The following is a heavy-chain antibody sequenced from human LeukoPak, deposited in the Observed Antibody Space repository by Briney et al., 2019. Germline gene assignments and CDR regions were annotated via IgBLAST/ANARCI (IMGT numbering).Heavy chain of an antibody. J-gene: IGHJ4*02. Sequence: GESLKISCKSSGYSFTNYWIAWVRQMPGKGLEWRGIIYPGDSDIRYSPSSQGQVTISADKSISTAYLQWSSLKASDTAIYYCARRRGYTSSWYDYWGQGTLVTVSS. CDR1: GYSFTNYW. V-gene: IGHV5-51*01. CDR2: IYPGDSDI. CDR3: ARRRGYTSSWYDY. D-gene: IGHD6-13*01.